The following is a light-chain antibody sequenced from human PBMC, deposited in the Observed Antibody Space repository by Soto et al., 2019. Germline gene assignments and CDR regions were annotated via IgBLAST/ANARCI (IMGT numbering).Light chain of an antibody. CDR3: QQYDNWPPYT. J-gene: IGKJ3*01. V-gene: IGKV3-15*01. Sequence: EIVMTQSPGTLSVSPGERATLSCRASQSVSSNLAWYQQKPGQAPRLLIYGASTRATGVPARFSGSGSGTAFTLTISSLQSEDFAVYYCQQYDNWPPYTFGHGTTVDIK. CDR2: GAS. CDR1: QSVSSN.